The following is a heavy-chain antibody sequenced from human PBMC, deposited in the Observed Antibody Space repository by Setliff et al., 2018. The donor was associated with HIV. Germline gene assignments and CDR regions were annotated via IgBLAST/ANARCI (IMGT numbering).Heavy chain of an antibody. D-gene: IGHD3-3*01. CDR3: ARVPRITTLRNAFDI. V-gene: IGHV4-59*11. Sequence: SETLSLTCTVSGGSISSHYWSWIRQSPGKGLEWIGNIHYSGNTDYNPSLKSRVTISIDTSKNQFSLKLSSVTAADTAIYYCARVPRITTLRNAFDIWGQGTMVTVSS. CDR1: GGSISSHY. J-gene: IGHJ3*02. CDR2: IHYSGNT.